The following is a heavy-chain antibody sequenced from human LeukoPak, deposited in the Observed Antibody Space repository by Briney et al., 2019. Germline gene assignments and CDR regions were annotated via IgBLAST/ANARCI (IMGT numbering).Heavy chain of an antibody. J-gene: IGHJ5*02. D-gene: IGHD5-12*01. V-gene: IGHV4-39*01. CDR2: IYYSGST. CDR1: GGSISSSSYY. Sequence: PSETLSLTCSVSGGSISSSSYYWGWLRQPPGKGLEWFGRIYYSGSTYYNPSLKSRVTISVDTSRNQFSLKLSSVTAADTAVYYCARHSHCLSGCPNWFDPWGQGTLVAVSS. CDR3: ARHSHCLSGCPNWFDP.